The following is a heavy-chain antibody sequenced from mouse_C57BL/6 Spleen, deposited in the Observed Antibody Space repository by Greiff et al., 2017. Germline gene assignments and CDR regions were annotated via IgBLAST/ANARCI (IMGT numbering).Heavy chain of an antibody. J-gene: IGHJ2*01. CDR1: GYTFTDYN. Sequence: VQLQQSGPELVKPGASVKIPCKASGYTFTDYNMDWVKQSHGKSLEWIGDINPNNGGTIYNQKFKGKATLTVDKSSSTAYMVLRSLTSEDTAVYYCARNCGSSYSFDYWGQGTTLTVSS. D-gene: IGHD1-1*01. V-gene: IGHV1-18*01. CDR2: INPNNGGT. CDR3: ARNCGSSYSFDY.